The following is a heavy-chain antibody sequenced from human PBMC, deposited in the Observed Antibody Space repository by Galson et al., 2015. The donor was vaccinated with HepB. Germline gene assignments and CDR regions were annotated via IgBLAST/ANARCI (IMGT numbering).Heavy chain of an antibody. V-gene: IGHV3-74*01. CDR1: GFTFSSYW. CDR2: IDSDGSST. J-gene: IGHJ5*02. Sequence: SLRLSCAASGFTFSSYWMHWVRQAPGKGLVWVSRIDSDGSSTSYADSVKGRFTISRDNAKNTLYLQMNSLRAEDTAVYYCARERGTTARRVYWFDPWGQGTLVTVSS. D-gene: IGHD6-6*01. CDR3: ARERGTTARRVYWFDP.